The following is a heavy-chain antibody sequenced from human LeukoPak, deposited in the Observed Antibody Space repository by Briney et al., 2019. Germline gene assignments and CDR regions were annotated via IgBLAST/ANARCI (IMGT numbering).Heavy chain of an antibody. V-gene: IGHV3-74*01. CDR1: GFTFSSYW. CDR3: ARDPWGYRAGVMDF. Sequence: PGGSLRLSCGASGFTFSSYWMHWVRQAPGKGLVWVSRINTDGTTTDHADSVKGRFTISRDNAKNTLYVQMNSLRAEDTAVYFCARDPWGYRAGVMDFWGLGILVTVSS. D-gene: IGHD1-1*01. J-gene: IGHJ4*02. CDR2: INTDGTTT.